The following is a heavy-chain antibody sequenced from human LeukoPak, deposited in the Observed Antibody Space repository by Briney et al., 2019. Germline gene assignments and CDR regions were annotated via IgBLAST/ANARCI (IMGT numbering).Heavy chain of an antibody. CDR1: GFTFSSYA. J-gene: IGHJ6*02. D-gene: IGHD3-3*01. V-gene: IGHV3-23*01. Sequence: GGFLRLSCAASGFTFSSYAMSWVRQAPGKGLEWVSAISGSGGSTYYADSVKGRFTISRDNSKNTLYLQMNSLRAEDTAVYYCAKVQPQYYDFWSGYYTDYYYYYGMDVWGQGTTVTVSS. CDR2: ISGSGGST. CDR3: AKVQPQYYDFWSGYYTDYYYYYGMDV.